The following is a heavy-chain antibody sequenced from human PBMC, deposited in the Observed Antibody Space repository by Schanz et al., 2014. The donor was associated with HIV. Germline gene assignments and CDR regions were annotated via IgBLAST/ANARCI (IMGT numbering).Heavy chain of an antibody. Sequence: VQLVESGGGLVKPGGSLRLSCAASGFTFSSYGMHWVRQAPGKGLEWVAVISYDGSNKYYADSVKGRFTVSRDNSKNRVFLQMNSLSTEDAAVYHCARSQKGTSCCSPLDFWGQGTPVTV. CDR3: ARSQKGTSCCSPLDF. D-gene: IGHD2-2*01. J-gene: IGHJ4*02. V-gene: IGHV3-30*03. CDR2: ISYDGSNK. CDR1: GFTFSSYG.